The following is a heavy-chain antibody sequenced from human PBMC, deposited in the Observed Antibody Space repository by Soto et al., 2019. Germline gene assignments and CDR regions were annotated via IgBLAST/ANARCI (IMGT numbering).Heavy chain of an antibody. J-gene: IGHJ6*02. Sequence: QVQLQESGPGLVKPSETLSLTCTVSGGSISSYYWSWIRQPPGKGLEWIGYIYYSGSTNYNPSLTSRVTISVDASKNPFSLKLSSGTAADTAVYYCASSNLAAAGFYYSGMDVWGRGTTVTVSS. V-gene: IGHV4-59*01. CDR1: GGSISSYY. D-gene: IGHD6-13*01. CDR2: IYYSGST. CDR3: ASSNLAAAGFYYSGMDV.